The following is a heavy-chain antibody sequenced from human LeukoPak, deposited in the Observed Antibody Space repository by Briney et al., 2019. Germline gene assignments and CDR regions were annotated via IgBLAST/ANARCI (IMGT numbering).Heavy chain of an antibody. J-gene: IGHJ4*02. D-gene: IGHD6-19*01. CDR3: ARDSAMYSCEPDY. CDR1: GYTFTSYG. CDR2: ISAYNGNT. Sequence: GASVKISCKTSGYTFTSYGISWVRHAPGQGREWMGWISAYNGNTNYAKKLQGRATMTADTSTSTAYMELRILRSDDAAVYYCARDSAMYSCEPDYWGQVTLVTVSS. V-gene: IGHV1-18*01.